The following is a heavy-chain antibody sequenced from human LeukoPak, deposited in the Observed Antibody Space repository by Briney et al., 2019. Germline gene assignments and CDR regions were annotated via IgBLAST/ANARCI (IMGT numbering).Heavy chain of an antibody. J-gene: IGHJ4*02. CDR3: ARRRYSSSFPFDY. CDR1: GGSISSGDYY. CDR2: IYYSGST. Sequence: SETLSLTCTVSGGSISSGDYYWSWIRQPPGKGLEWIGSIYYSGSTYYNPSLKSRVTISVDTSKNQFSLKLSSVTAADTAAYYSARRRYSSSFPFDYWGQGTLVTVSS. D-gene: IGHD6-6*01. V-gene: IGHV4-39*01.